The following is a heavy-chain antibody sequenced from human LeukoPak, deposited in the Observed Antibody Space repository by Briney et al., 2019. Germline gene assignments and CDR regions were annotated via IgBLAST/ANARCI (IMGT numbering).Heavy chain of an antibody. J-gene: IGHJ4*02. CDR3: AKGLFSGYDKYLDS. V-gene: IGHV3-21*04. CDR2: ISSTCSDI. Sequence: GGSLRLSCVASGFAFETYTMNWVRQAPGKGLEWVSFISSTCSDINYADSVRDRFTISRDNAKNSLFLQMDSLRVEDTAVYYCAKGLFSGYDKYLDSWGQGTLVTVSS. D-gene: IGHD5-12*01. CDR1: GFAFETYT.